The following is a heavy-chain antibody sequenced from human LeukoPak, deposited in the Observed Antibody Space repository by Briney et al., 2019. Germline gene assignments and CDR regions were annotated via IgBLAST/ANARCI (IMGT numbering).Heavy chain of an antibody. D-gene: IGHD3-3*01. J-gene: IGHJ4*02. CDR2: INPSGGCT. V-gene: IGHV1-46*01. CDR1: GYTFTSYY. CDR3: AREANDFWSGYYSHFDY. Sequence: ASVKVSCKASGYTFTSYYMHWVRQAPGQGLEWMGIINPSGGCTSYAQKFQGRVTMTRDMSTSTVYMELSSLRSEDTAVYYCAREANDFWSGYYSHFDYWGQGTLVTVSS.